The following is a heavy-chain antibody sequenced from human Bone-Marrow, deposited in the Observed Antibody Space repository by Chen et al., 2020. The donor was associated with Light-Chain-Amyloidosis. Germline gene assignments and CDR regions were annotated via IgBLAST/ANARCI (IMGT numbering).Heavy chain of an antibody. D-gene: IGHD6-25*01. CDR2: IYHSGSI. CDR1: GGSIRSGDYS. J-gene: IGHJ6*03. Sequence: QVQLQESGPGLVKPSQTLSLTCTVSGGSIRSGDYSWSWLRQPPGKGLQWIGYIYHSGSIKHKPSLNSRVTMSVDTSRNQFSPKLTSVTAADTAVYYCAREVAANYNFYMDVWGKGTTVIVSS. V-gene: IGHV4-30-4*01. CDR3: AREVAANYNFYMDV.